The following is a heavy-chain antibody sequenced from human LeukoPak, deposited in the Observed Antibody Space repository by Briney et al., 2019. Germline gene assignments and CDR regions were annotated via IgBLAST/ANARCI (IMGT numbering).Heavy chain of an antibody. Sequence: SVTLSLTXTVSGGSISSYYWSWIRQPAGKGLEWIGRIYTSGSTNYNPSLKSRVTMSVDTSKNQFSLKLSSVTAADTAVYYCAREDYDILTGYPNWGQGTLVTVSS. D-gene: IGHD3-9*01. J-gene: IGHJ4*02. V-gene: IGHV4-4*07. CDR3: AREDYDILTGYPN. CDR1: GGSISSYY. CDR2: IYTSGST.